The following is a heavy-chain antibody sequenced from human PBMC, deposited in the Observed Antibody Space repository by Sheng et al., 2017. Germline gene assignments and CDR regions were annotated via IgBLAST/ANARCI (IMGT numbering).Heavy chain of an antibody. CDR1: GGTFSSYA. D-gene: IGHD6-13*01. Sequence: QVQLVQSGAEVKKPGSSVKVSCKASGGTFSSYAISWVRQAPGQGLEWMGGIIPILGIANYAQKFQGRVTITADKSTSTAYMELSSLRSEDTAVYYCARDSAPGRQREYYFDYWGQGTLVTVSS. J-gene: IGHJ4*02. V-gene: IGHV1-69*10. CDR3: ARDSAPGRQREYYFDY. CDR2: IIPILGIA.